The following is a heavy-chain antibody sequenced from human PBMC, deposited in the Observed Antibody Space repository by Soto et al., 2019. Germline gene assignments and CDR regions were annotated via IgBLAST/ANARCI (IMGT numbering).Heavy chain of an antibody. CDR3: AKSSGIYPR. CDR1: GFTFNNYA. V-gene: IGHV3-23*01. J-gene: IGHJ4*02. D-gene: IGHD3-22*01. Sequence: GGSLRLSCAASGFTFNNYAMGWVRQPPGKGLEGVSAISGSGDNTYYADSVKGRFTISRDNSKNTVYLQMTSLRAEDTAVYYCAKSSGIYPRWGQGTPVTVSS. CDR2: ISGSGDNT.